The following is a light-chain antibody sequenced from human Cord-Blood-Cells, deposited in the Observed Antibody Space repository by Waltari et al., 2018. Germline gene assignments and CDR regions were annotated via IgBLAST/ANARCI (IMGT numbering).Light chain of an antibody. V-gene: IGLV3-19*01. CDR3: NSRDSRGNHWV. CDR2: GKN. CDR1: SLRSYY. J-gene: IGLJ3*02. Sequence: SSELTQDPAVSVALGQTGRITCQGDSLRSYYASWYQQKPGQAPVLVIYGKNNRPSGIPDRFTGSRSGNAASLTITGAQAEDEADYYCNSRDSRGNHWVFGGGTKLTVL.